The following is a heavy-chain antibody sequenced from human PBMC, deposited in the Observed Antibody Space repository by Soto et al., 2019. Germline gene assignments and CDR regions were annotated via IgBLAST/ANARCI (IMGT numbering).Heavy chain of an antibody. J-gene: IGHJ6*02. V-gene: IGHV1-3*01. CDR2: SNEGSGNT. CDR1: GYSFKNYA. Sequence: QVQLVQSGPEVKRPGASVRISCRTAGYSFKNYAIHWVRQAPGKKLEWMGWSNEGSGNTQYSQFLQGRVTMTRDTSTNTGYMELRDLTSDDTGIYYCARDRPPGSLYGMDAWGQGTAVTVSS. CDR3: ARDRPPGSLYGMDA.